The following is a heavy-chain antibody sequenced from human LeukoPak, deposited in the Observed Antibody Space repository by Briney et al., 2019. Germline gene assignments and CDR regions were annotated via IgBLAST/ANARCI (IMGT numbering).Heavy chain of an antibody. J-gene: IGHJ1*01. D-gene: IGHD3-16*01. CDR2: IWYDGSNK. V-gene: IGHV3-33*06. CDR1: GFTFSGYG. Sequence: GGSLRLSXAASGFTFSGYGMHWVRQAPGKGLEWVAVIWYDGSNKYYADSVKGRFTISRDNSKNTLYLQMNSLRAEDTAVYYCAKRGSAEYFQHWGQGTLVTVSS. CDR3: AKRGSAEYFQH.